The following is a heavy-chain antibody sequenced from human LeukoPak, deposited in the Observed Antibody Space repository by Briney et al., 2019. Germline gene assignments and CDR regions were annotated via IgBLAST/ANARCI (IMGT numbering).Heavy chain of an antibody. Sequence: PSETLSLTCTVSGGSISSYYWSWIRQPPGKGLEWIGYIYYSGSTNYNPSLKSRVTISVDTSKNQFSLKLSSVTAADTAVYYCARGQYCSGGSCYFYYYYYYMDVWGKGTTVTISS. CDR1: GGSISSYY. D-gene: IGHD2-15*01. V-gene: IGHV4-59*01. CDR2: IYYSGST. J-gene: IGHJ6*03. CDR3: ARGQYCSGGSCYFYYYYYYMDV.